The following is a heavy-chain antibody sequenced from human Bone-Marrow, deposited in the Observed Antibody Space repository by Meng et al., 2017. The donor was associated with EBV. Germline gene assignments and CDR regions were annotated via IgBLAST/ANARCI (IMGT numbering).Heavy chain of an antibody. Sequence: QGQGVASGAGEKKPGPSVKGSGKACGGTFGSYDISWVRQAPGKGLEWMGAIIHIFGTANYARKFPGRVTITANDSTSTASMELNILGSEHTVVYYCARDSDSLTGPGWYWGQGTLVTVSS. V-gene: IGHV1-69*01. CDR1: GGTFGSYD. CDR2: IIHIFGTA. CDR3: ARDSDSLTGPGWY. J-gene: IGHJ4*02. D-gene: IGHD3-9*01.